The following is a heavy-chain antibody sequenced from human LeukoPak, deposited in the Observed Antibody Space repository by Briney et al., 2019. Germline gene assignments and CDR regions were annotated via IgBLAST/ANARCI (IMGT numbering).Heavy chain of an antibody. D-gene: IGHD6-25*01. CDR3: ASARLGSGLEGAFDI. J-gene: IGHJ3*02. CDR1: GGSISSYF. Sequence: PETLSLTCTVSGGSISSYFWSWIRQPPGKGLEWIGYIYYSGSTNYNPSLKSRVTISVDTSKNQFSLKLSSVTAADTAVYYCASARLGSGLEGAFDIWGQGTMVTVSS. V-gene: IGHV4-59*01. CDR2: IYYSGST.